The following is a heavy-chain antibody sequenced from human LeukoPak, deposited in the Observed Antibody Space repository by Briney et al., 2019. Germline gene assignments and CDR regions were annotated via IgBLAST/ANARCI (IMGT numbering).Heavy chain of an antibody. CDR1: GYTFTCYY. V-gene: IGHV1-2*02. D-gene: IGHD3-22*01. J-gene: IGHJ4*02. CDR3: ARDVKGDYYDSSGLY. CDR2: INPNSGGT. Sequence: ASVKVSCKASGYTFTCYYMHWVRQAPGQGFEWMGWINPNSGGTNYAQKFQGRVTMTRDTSISTAYMELSRLRSDDTAVYYCARDVKGDYYDSSGLYWGQGTLVTVSS.